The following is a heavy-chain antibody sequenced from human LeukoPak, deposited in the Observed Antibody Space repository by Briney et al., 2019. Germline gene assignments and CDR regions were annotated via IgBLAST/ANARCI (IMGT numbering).Heavy chain of an antibody. D-gene: IGHD6-19*01. CDR3: ARGQWLDGNSFDY. CDR1: GGTFSSYA. J-gene: IGHJ4*02. V-gene: IGHV1-69*04. Sequence: SVKVSCKASGGTFSSYAISWVRQAPGQGLEWMGRIIPILGIANYAQKFQGRVTITADKSTSTAYMELSSLRSEDTAVYYCARGQWLDGNSFDYWGQGTLVTVSS. CDR2: IIPILGIA.